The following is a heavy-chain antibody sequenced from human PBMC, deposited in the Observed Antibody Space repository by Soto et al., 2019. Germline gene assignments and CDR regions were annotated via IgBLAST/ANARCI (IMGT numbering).Heavy chain of an antibody. V-gene: IGHV3-30*18. J-gene: IGHJ4*02. CDR3: AKGSWEQQLVAIDY. D-gene: IGHD6-13*01. CDR2: ISYDGSNK. Sequence: PGGSLRLSCAASGFPFSSYGMHWVRQAPGKGLEWVAVISYDGSNKYYADSVKGRFTISRDNSKNTLYLQMNSLRAEDTAVYYCAKGSWEQQLVAIDYWGQGTLVTVSS. CDR1: GFPFSSYG.